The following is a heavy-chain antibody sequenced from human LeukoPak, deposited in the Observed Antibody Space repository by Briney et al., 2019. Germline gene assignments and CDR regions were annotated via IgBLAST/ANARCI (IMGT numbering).Heavy chain of an antibody. V-gene: IGHV3-7*01. D-gene: IGHD1-26*01. J-gene: IGHJ6*03. CDR2: IKEDGSEK. CDR3: ARDPYSGSYSDYYYYMDV. Sequence: PGGSLRLSCAASGFTFSSYWMSWVRQAPGKGLEWVANIKEDGSEKYYVDSVKGRFTTSRDNAKNSLYLQLNSLRAEDTAVYYCARDPYSGSYSDYYYYMDVWGKGTTVTVSS. CDR1: GFTFSSYW.